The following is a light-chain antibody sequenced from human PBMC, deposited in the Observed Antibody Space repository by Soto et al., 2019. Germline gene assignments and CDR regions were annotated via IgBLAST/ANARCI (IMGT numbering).Light chain of an antibody. V-gene: IGKV3-15*01. CDR3: QHYNNWPPWT. CDR2: GAS. J-gene: IGKJ1*01. CDR1: QSISSN. Sequence: EIVLTQSPGTVSLSPGERATLSCRASQSISSNLAWYQQKPGQAPRLLIYGASTRATGIPARFSGSGSGTEFTLTISSLQSEDFAVYYCQHYNNWPPWTFGQGTKVDIK.